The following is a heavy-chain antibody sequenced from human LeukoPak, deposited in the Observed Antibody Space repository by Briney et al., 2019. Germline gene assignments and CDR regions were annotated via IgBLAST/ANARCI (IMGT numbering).Heavy chain of an antibody. V-gene: IGHV3-23*01. CDR3: AKDRWVGGTISRYFDY. D-gene: IGHD1-26*01. CDR2: ISSGGGTT. J-gene: IGHJ4*02. CDR1: GFTFSSYA. Sequence: GGSLRLSCAASGFTFSSYAMNWVRQAPGKGLEWVSAISSGGGTTYYADSVMGRLTIARDDSKNTLYLQMNSLRVEDTAVYYCAKDRWVGGTISRYFDYWGQRTLASLSS.